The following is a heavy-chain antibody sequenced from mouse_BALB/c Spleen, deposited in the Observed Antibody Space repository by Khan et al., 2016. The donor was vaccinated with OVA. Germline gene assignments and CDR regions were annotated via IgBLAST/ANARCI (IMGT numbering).Heavy chain of an antibody. CDR1: GFTFSDYY. J-gene: IGHJ3*01. CDR2: ISNRGSTT. CDR3: AREGDDGGLAY. D-gene: IGHD2-3*01. Sequence: EVELVESGGGLVQPGGSLKLSCATSGFTFSDYYMYWVRQTPEKRLEWVAYISNRGSTTYYPDTVRGRFTISRDTAKNTLYLQMSRLKSEDTAMYYCAREGDDGGLAYWGQGTLVTVSA. V-gene: IGHV5-12*02.